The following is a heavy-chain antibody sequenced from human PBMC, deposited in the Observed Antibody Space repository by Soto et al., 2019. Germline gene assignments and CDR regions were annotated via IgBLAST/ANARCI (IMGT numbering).Heavy chain of an antibody. J-gene: IGHJ6*02. Sequence: GASVKVSCKASGYTFTGYYMHWVRQAPGQGLEWMGWINPNSGGTNYAQKFQGWVTMTRDTSISTAYMELSRLRSDDTAVYYCARAEVDILTGYYYGMDVWGQGTTVTVSS. V-gene: IGHV1-2*04. CDR3: ARAEVDILTGYYYGMDV. CDR2: INPNSGGT. CDR1: GYTFTGYY. D-gene: IGHD3-9*01.